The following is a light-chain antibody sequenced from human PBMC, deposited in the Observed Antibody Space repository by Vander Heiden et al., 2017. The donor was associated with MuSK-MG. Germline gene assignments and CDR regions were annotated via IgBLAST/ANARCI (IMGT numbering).Light chain of an antibody. CDR3: AAWEDRLNGVV. J-gene: IGLJ2*01. Sequence: QSVLTQPPSASGTPGQRVTISCSGSSSNIGSNNVNWYQQFPGTAPQLLIYRNNQRPSGVPDRFSGFKSGTSASLAISGLQSEDEADYYCAAWEDRLNGVVFGGGTKVTVL. CDR2: RNN. V-gene: IGLV1-44*01. CDR1: SSNIGSNN.